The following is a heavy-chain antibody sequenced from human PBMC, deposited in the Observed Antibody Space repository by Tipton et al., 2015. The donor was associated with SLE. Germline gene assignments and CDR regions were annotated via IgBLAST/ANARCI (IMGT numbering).Heavy chain of an antibody. Sequence: QLVQSGAEVKKPGASVKVSCRASGYVFTGYYIHWVRQAPGQGLEWMGWFNPNSGNAHYAQNFQGRVTMTRDTSVSTAYMELSRLTSDDTAVYYCARDYSNFVGYFDYWGQGTLVTVSS. CDR1: GYVFTGYY. J-gene: IGHJ4*02. V-gene: IGHV1-2*02. D-gene: IGHD4-11*01. CDR3: ARDYSNFVGYFDY. CDR2: FNPNSGNA.